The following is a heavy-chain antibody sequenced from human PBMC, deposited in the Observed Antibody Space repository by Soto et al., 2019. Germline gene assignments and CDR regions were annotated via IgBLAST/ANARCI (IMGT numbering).Heavy chain of an antibody. Sequence: HVHLVQSGAEVKKPGASVNVSCQASGSITNHHMHWVRQAPGQGLEWMGIFNPSGLSTTYAQKFQGRVTITRDTSTSTVYMELSSLTSEDTAVYFCAKVTHRGPIAVAGPLGSWGQGTLVIVSS. CDR1: GSITNHH. J-gene: IGHJ4*02. CDR3: AKVTHRGPIAVAGPLGS. D-gene: IGHD6-19*01. CDR2: FNPSGLST. V-gene: IGHV1-46*01.